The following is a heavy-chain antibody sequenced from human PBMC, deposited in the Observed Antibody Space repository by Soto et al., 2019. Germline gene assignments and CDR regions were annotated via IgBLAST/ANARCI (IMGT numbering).Heavy chain of an antibody. J-gene: IGHJ4*02. CDR3: AKDAEMDIVVVAVAEYFDS. CDR2: ISKDGSKK. Sequence: QVQLEESGGGVVQPGKSLRLSCAGSGFTFNSYGMHWVRQTPGKGLEWVAGISKDGSKKHYLASVEGRFTISRDNSKNTLSQQMDSLRSDDTALYYCAKDAEMDIVVVAVAEYFDSWGPGTLVIVSS. D-gene: IGHD2-21*02. CDR1: GFTFNSYG. V-gene: IGHV3-30*18.